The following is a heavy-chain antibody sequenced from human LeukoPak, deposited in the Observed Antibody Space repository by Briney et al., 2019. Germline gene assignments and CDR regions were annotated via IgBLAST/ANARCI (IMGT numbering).Heavy chain of an antibody. CDR1: GFTFSSYA. V-gene: IGHV3-23*01. D-gene: IGHD6-19*01. J-gene: IGHJ6*02. CDR3: AKDRIAVAVDYYYYGMDV. Sequence: GGSLRLSCAASGFTFSSYAMSWVRQAPGKGLEWVSAISGSGGSTYYADSVKGRFTISRDNSKNTLYLQMNSLRAEDTAVYYCAKDRIAVAVDYYYYGMDVWGQGTTVTVSS. CDR2: ISGSGGST.